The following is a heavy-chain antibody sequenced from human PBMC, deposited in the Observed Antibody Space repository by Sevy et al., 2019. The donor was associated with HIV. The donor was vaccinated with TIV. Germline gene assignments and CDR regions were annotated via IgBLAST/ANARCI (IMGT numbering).Heavy chain of an antibody. CDR1: GFMFSTYS. V-gene: IGHV3-21*01. Sequence: GGSLRLSCAASGFMFSTYSMNWVRQAPGKGLEWVSSVSSSSTYIYYADSVKGRFTISTDNTKNSLYLQMNSLRAEDTAVYYCARDLCTGGVWPRGGYYYYGMDVWGQGTTVTVSS. D-gene: IGHD2-8*02. J-gene: IGHJ6*02. CDR2: VSSSSTYI. CDR3: ARDLCTGGVWPRGGYYYYGMDV.